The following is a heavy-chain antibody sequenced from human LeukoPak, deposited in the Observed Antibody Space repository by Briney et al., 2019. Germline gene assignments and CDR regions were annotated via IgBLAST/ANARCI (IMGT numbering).Heavy chain of an antibody. CDR3: ATLWGPGPWV. J-gene: IGHJ4*02. V-gene: IGHV5-10-1*01. CDR2: IDPSDSYT. Sequence: GESLEIFCKGSGYRFTSYLINLVRQMPGKGLEWMGRIDPSDSYTNYRPSFRGHVTISADKSISTAYLQWSSLKASDTAMYYCATLWGPGPWVWGQGTLVTVSS. CDR1: GYRFTSYL. D-gene: IGHD3-16*01.